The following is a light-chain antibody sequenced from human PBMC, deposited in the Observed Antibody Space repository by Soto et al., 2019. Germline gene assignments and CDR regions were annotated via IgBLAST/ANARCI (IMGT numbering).Light chain of an antibody. CDR3: AAWDDSLDGVV. V-gene: IGLV1-36*01. J-gene: IGLJ2*01. CDR2: YDD. Sequence: QSVLTQPPSASGTPGQRVTISCSGSNSNIGDNPVNWYQQLPGKAPKLLIYYDDLLASGVSDRFSGSKSGTSASLAISGLQSEDEGDYYCAAWDDSLDGVVFGGGTKLTVL. CDR1: NSNIGDNP.